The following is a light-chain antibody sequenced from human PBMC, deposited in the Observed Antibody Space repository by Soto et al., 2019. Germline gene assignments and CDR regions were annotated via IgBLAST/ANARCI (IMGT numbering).Light chain of an antibody. Sequence: QSALTQPASVSGSPGQSITISCTGTSSDVGGYNYVSWYQQHPGKAPKLIIYDVSNRPSGVSNPFSGSKSGNTASLTISGLQAEDEADYYCSSYTSSSTLVFGGGPKLTVL. CDR1: SSDVGGYNY. CDR3: SSYTSSSTLV. J-gene: IGLJ2*01. V-gene: IGLV2-14*03. CDR2: DVS.